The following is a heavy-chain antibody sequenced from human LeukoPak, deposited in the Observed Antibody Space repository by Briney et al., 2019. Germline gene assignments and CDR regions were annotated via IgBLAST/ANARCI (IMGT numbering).Heavy chain of an antibody. J-gene: IGHJ4*02. Sequence: GASVKVSCKASGGTFSSYAISWVRQAPGQGLEWMGGIIPIFGTANYAQKFQGRVTITADESTSTAYMELSSLRSEDTAVYYCAREAAMARGVVTFDYWGQGTLVTVSS. D-gene: IGHD3-10*01. CDR2: IIPIFGTA. CDR3: AREAAMARGVVTFDY. V-gene: IGHV1-69*13. CDR1: GGTFSSYA.